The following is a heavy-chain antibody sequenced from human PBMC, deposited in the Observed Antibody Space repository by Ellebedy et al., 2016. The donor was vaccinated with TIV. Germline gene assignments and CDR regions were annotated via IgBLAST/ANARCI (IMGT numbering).Heavy chain of an antibody. V-gene: IGHV3-21*01. D-gene: IGHD1-26*01. CDR3: ARDSGPSGSPNAFDV. CDR1: GFTFSIYN. CDR2: ISSTGYYI. J-gene: IGHJ3*01. Sequence: GGSLRLSCAASGFTFSIYNMNWVRQAPGKGLEWVSSISSTGYYIFDADSVRGRFTISRDNAKSSLFLQMNSLRAEDTAVYYCARDSGPSGSPNAFDVWGHGTLVTVSS.